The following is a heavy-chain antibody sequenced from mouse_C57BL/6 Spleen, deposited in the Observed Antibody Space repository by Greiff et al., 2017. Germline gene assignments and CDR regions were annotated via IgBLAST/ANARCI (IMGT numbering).Heavy chain of an antibody. Sequence: QVQLQQPGAELVKPGASVKLSCQASGYTFTSYWMQWVKQRPGQGLEWIGEIDPSDSNTNYNQKFKGKATLTVDTSSSTAYMQLSSLTSADSAVYYCARRRDYYGDAMDYWGQGTSVTVSS. CDR2: IDPSDSNT. J-gene: IGHJ4*01. D-gene: IGHD1-1*01. V-gene: IGHV1-50*01. CDR1: GYTFTSYW. CDR3: ARRRDYYGDAMDY.